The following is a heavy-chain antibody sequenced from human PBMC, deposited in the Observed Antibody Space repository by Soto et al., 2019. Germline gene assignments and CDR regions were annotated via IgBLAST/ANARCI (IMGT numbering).Heavy chain of an antibody. D-gene: IGHD3-9*01. J-gene: IGHJ5*02. CDR3: ARQRLRYSNWFDP. Sequence: SETLSLTCTVSGGSISSSSYYWGWIRQPPGKGLEWIGSIYYSGSTYYNPSLKSRVTISVDTSKNQFSLKLSSVTAADTAVYYCARQRLRYSNWFDPWGQGTLVTVSS. CDR2: IYYSGST. CDR1: GGSISSSSYY. V-gene: IGHV4-39*01.